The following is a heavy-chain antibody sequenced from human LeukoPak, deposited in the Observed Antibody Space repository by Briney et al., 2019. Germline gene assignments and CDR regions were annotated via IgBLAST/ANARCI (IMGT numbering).Heavy chain of an antibody. CDR2: IYYSGST. V-gene: IGHV4-31*03. CDR1: GGSISSGGYY. J-gene: IGHJ4*02. D-gene: IGHD3-10*01. Sequence: SETLSLTCTVSGGSISSGGYYWSWIRQHPGKGLEWIGYIYYSGSTYYNPSLKSRVTISVVTSKNQFSLKLSSVTAADTAVYYCARDGLDYYGSGSYFDYWGQGTLVTVSS. CDR3: ARDGLDYYGSGSYFDY.